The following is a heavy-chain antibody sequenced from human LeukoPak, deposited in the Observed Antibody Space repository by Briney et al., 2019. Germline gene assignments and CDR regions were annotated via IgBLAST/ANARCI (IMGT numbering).Heavy chain of an antibody. CDR3: ARQDSSY. D-gene: IGHD3-22*01. J-gene: IGHJ4*02. Sequence: PSETLSLTCSVSGYSITTAYYWGWIRQPPGKGLEWIGSIYHSGNTHYNPSLKSRVTISVDTSKNQFSLNLYSVTAADTALYFCARQDSSYWGQGTLVTVSS. CDR2: IYHSGNT. V-gene: IGHV4-38-2*02. CDR1: GYSITTAYY.